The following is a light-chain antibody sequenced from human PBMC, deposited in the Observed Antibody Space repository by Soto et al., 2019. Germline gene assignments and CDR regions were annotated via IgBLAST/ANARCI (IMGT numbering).Light chain of an antibody. CDR3: QQYNSYSTFGPAT. CDR2: SAS. V-gene: IGKV1-5*03. CDR1: QIISTW. J-gene: IGKJ1*01. Sequence: DIQMTQSPSTLSASVGERVTITCRASQIISTWLAWYQQKPGKAPKLLIYSASDLESGVPSRFSGSGFGTDFTLTITSLQPDDFATYYCQQYNSYSTFGPATVGQGTKVDIK.